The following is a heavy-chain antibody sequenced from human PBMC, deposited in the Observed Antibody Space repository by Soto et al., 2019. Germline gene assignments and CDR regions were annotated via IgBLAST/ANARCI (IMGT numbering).Heavy chain of an antibody. CDR3: ARRTNYGDYSFDY. J-gene: IGHJ4*02. V-gene: IGHV4-39*02. CDR1: GGSISTDSHY. Sequence: SETLSLTCTVSGGSISTDSHYWGWIRQPPGKGLEWIGSVYYAGSTYKNPSLHSRVTMSVDTSKNHFSLKLNSVTAADTAVYYCARRTNYGDYSFDYWGQGTLVTVSS. CDR2: VYYAGST. D-gene: IGHD4-17*01.